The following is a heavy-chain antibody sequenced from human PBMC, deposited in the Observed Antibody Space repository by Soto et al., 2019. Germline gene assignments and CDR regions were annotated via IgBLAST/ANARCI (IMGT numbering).Heavy chain of an antibody. CDR1: GYTFTIYY. CDR2: INPSGGST. J-gene: IGHJ6*03. D-gene: IGHD3-10*01. CDR3: ARGGAFYNGSGSTSYMDL. V-gene: IGHV1-46*03. Sequence: ASVKVSCKASGYTFTIYYMHWVRQAPGQGLEWMGIINPSGGSTSYAQKFQGRVTMTRDTSTSTVYMELSSLRSEDTAVYYCARGGAFYNGSGSTSYMDLCGKGTTVTVSS.